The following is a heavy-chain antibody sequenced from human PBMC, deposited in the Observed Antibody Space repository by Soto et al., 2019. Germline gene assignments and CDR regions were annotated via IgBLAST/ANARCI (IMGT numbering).Heavy chain of an antibody. CDR2: IYYSGST. J-gene: IGHJ5*02. CDR3: VRVGYSYGANWFDP. CDR1: GGSISSYY. Sequence: KTSDTLSLTCTDTGGSISSYYWSWIRQPPGKGLEWIGYIYYSGSTNYNPSLKSRVTISVDTSKNQFSLKLSSVTAADTAVYYCVRVGYSYGANWFDPWGQGTLVTVSS. D-gene: IGHD5-18*01. V-gene: IGHV4-59*01.